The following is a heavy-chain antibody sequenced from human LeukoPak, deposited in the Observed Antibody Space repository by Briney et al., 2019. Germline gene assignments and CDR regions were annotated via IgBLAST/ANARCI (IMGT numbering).Heavy chain of an antibody. CDR3: ARSHSSSWLYYFEY. CDR2: ISGSGGST. J-gene: IGHJ4*02. Sequence: GGSLRLSCAASGFTFSSYAMSWVRQAPGKGLEWVSAISGSGGSTQYADSVKGRFTISRDNSKKTLYLQMDSLRAEDTAVYYCARSHSSSWLYYFEYWGQGTLVTVSS. V-gene: IGHV3-23*01. D-gene: IGHD6-13*01. CDR1: GFTFSSYA.